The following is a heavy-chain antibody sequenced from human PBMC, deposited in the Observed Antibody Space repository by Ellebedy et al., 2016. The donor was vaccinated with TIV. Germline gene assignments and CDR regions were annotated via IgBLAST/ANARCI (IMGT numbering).Heavy chain of an antibody. J-gene: IGHJ5*02. D-gene: IGHD4-17*01. Sequence: GESLKISCAASGFNFRSYWMTWVRQAPGKGLEWVAKIRQEGDEIYYVESVKGRVTISRDNAKTSLFRQMNSLRVEDTAVYYCARRASYGDYAVQVNPWFDPWGQGTLVTVSS. CDR3: ARRASYGDYAVQVNPWFDP. CDR1: GFNFRSYW. CDR2: IRQEGDEI. V-gene: IGHV3-7*01.